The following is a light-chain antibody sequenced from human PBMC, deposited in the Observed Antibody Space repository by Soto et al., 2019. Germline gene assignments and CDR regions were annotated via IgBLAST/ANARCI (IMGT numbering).Light chain of an antibody. V-gene: IGKV3-15*01. J-gene: IGKJ1*01. CDR3: QHYTNWPWT. CDR2: GAS. CDR1: QSVSSN. Sequence: EIVMTQSPATLSVSPGERATLSCRASQSVSSNLAWYQQKPVQAPRLLIYGASTRATGIPARFSGSGSGTQLTLIISRLQSEDFAVYYCQHYTNWPWTLGQGTTVEIK.